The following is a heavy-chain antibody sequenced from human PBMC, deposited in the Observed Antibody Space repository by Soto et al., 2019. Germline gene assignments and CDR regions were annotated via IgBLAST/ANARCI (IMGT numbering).Heavy chain of an antibody. J-gene: IGHJ6*02. CDR2: INPSGGST. CDR1: GGTVSGYT. CDR3: ARRDSSFGYGMDV. D-gene: IGHD3-22*01. V-gene: IGHV1-46*03. Sequence: VSCKAAGGTVSGYTIGWVRQAPGKGLEWMGIINPSGGSTSYAQKFQGRVTMTRDTSTSTVYMELSSLRSEDTAVYYCARRDSSFGYGMDVWGQGTTVTVSS.